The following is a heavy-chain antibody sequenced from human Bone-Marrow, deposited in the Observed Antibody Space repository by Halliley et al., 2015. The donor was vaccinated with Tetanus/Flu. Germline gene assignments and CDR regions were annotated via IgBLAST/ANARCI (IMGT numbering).Heavy chain of an antibody. CDR2: IKHRGSP. CDR3: ARRPDVVVVPSALDY. Sequence: GEIKHRGSPNYNPPLKSRVPLSVATSKTQFPLTLTPVTAADTAVYYCARRPDVVVVPSALDYWGQGILVTVSS. V-gene: IGHV4-34*01. D-gene: IGHD2-2*01. J-gene: IGHJ4*02.